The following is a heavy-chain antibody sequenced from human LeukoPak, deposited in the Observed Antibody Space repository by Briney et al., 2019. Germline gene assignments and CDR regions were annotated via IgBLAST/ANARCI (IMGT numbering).Heavy chain of an antibody. CDR3: ARSFRGRGYSGYDSNHYYYYYCGMDV. Sequence: ASVKVSCKASGYTFTSYDINWVRQATGQGLEWMGWMNPNSGNTGYAQKFQGRVTMTRNTSISTAYMELSSLRSEDTAVYYCARSFRGRGYSGYDSNHYYYYYCGMDVWGQGTTVTVSS. D-gene: IGHD5-12*01. CDR1: GYTFTSYD. CDR2: MNPNSGNT. V-gene: IGHV1-8*01. J-gene: IGHJ6*02.